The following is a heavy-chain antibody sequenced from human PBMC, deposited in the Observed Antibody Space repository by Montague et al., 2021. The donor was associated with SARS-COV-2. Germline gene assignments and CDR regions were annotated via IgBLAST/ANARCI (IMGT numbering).Heavy chain of an antibody. CDR3: ARDRDWDDWCGMDV. CDR1: GFIFSRYE. CDR2: ISSSGGGSTK. Sequence: SLRLSCAASGFIFSRYEMNWVRQAPGKGLEWISYISSSGGGSTKXYTDSVKGRFTISRDNAKNSLYLQMNSLRVEDTAIYYCARDRDWDDWCGMDVWGQGTTVTVSS. J-gene: IGHJ6*02. V-gene: IGHV3-48*03. D-gene: IGHD2-21*01.